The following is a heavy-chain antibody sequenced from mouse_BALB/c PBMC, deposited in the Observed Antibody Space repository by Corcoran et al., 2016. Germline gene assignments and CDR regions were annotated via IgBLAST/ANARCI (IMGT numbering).Heavy chain of an antibody. J-gene: IGHJ1*01. V-gene: IGHV3-6*02. CDR1: GYSITSGYY. CDR3: AREHYRYWYIDV. D-gene: IGHD2-14*01. CDR2: ISYDGSN. Sequence: DVQLQESGPGLVKPSQFQSFTCSVTGYSITSGYYWNWIRQFPGNKLEWMGYISYDGSNNYNPSLKNRISITRDTSKHKFFLKLNSVTTEDTATYYCAREHYRYWYIDVWCAGTAVTVSS.